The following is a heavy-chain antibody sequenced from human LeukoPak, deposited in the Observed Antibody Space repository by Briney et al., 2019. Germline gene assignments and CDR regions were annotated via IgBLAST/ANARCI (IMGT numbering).Heavy chain of an antibody. V-gene: IGHV5-51*01. CDR2: IYPGDSDT. CDR1: GYSSTSYW. J-gene: IGHJ4*02. CDR3: ARGGTDYYDSSGYSLNFDY. Sequence: GESLQISCNGSGYSSTSYWIGWVRQMPGNGLEWMGIIYPGDSDTRYSPSFQGQVTISADKSISTAYLQWSSLKASDTAMYYCARGGTDYYDSSGYSLNFDYWGQGTLVTVSS. D-gene: IGHD3-22*01.